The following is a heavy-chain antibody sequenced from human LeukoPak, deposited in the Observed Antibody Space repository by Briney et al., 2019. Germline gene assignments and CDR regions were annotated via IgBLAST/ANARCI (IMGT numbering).Heavy chain of an antibody. CDR2: IYYSGST. D-gene: IGHD6-6*01. V-gene: IGHV4-59*08. J-gene: IGHJ5*02. Sequence: PSETLSLTCTVSGGSISDYHWNWIRQPPGKTLEWIGSIYYSGSTSYNPSLKSRVTISVDTSKNQFSLNLNSVTAADTAVYYCARKVRSSLYNWFDPWGQGTLVTVSS. CDR1: GGSISDYH. CDR3: ARKVRSSLYNWFDP.